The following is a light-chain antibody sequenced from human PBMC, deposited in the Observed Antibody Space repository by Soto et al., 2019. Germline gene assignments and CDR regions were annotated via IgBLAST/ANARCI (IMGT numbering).Light chain of an antibody. CDR2: RAS. CDR3: QQYGSSLWT. J-gene: IGKJ1*01. V-gene: IGKV3-20*01. CDR1: QSVSSSY. Sequence: EILLTQSPGTLSLSPGERATLSCRASQSVSSSYLAWYQQKPGKPPRLPIYRASSRATGIPERFSGSGSGTDFTLTISRLEPEDFAVYYCQQYGSSLWTFGQGTKVDIK.